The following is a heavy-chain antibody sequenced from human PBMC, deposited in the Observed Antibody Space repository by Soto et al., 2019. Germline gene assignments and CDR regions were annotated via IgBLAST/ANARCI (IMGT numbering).Heavy chain of an antibody. Sequence: SVKVSCKASGGTFSSYGINWVRQAPGQGLEWMGGIIPLFGTANYAQKFQGRVTVTADDSTSTAYMELSSLRSEDTAVYYCARDSTLYDSTAYYYLYWGQGTLVTVSS. V-gene: IGHV1-69*13. CDR3: ARDSTLYDSTAYYYLY. D-gene: IGHD3-22*01. J-gene: IGHJ4*02. CDR2: IIPLFGTA. CDR1: GGTFSSYG.